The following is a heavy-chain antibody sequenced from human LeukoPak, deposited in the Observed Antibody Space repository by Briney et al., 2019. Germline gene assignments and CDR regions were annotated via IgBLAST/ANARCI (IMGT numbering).Heavy chain of an antibody. J-gene: IGHJ5*02. V-gene: IGHV4-59*12. CDR1: GVSISSYY. CDR3: ARDRPVSGANWFDP. CDR2: IYYSGST. D-gene: IGHD2-8*02. Sequence: SETLSLTCTVSGVSISSYYWSWIRQPPGKGLEWIGYIYYSGSTNYNPSLESRVTISVDTSKNQFSLKLSSVTAADTAVYYCARDRPVSGANWFDPWGQGALVTVSS.